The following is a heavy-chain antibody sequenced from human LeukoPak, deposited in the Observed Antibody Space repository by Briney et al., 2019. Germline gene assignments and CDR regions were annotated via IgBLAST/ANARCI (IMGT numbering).Heavy chain of an antibody. J-gene: IGHJ4*02. Sequence: PSETLSLTCAVYGGSFSGYYWSWIRQPPGKGLEWIGEINHSGSTNYNPSLKSRVTISVDTSKNQFSLKLSSVTAADTAVYYCARGGYYDSSGYWPFGYWGQGTLVTVSS. D-gene: IGHD3-22*01. CDR2: INHSGST. CDR3: ARGGYYDSSGYWPFGY. CDR1: GGSFSGYY. V-gene: IGHV4-34*01.